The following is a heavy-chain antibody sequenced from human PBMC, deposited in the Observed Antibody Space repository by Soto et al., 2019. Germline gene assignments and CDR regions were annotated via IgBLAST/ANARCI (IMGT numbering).Heavy chain of an antibody. CDR1: GGSVSSNIYY. CDR2: IYYSGST. CDR3: ARGYDYDSGGYLFDY. V-gene: IGHV4-31*03. Sequence: SETLSLTCSVSGGSVSSNIYYWTWIRQHPGKGPEWIGHIYYSGSTYYNPSLKSRVTISLDMSKNQFSLKLTSVSAADTAVYYCARGYDYDSGGYLFDYWGQGXLVTVYS. J-gene: IGHJ4*02. D-gene: IGHD3-22*01.